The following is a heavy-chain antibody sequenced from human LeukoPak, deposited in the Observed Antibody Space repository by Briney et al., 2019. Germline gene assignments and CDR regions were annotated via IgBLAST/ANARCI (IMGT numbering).Heavy chain of an antibody. Sequence: GGSLRLSCVASGFTFSSHWMHWVRQVPGKGLAWVSRIDYEGGTTDYADSVEGRFTISRDNARNTLYLQMNSLRAEDTAIYYCARDNWGIDYWGLGTLVTVSS. V-gene: IGHV3-74*01. D-gene: IGHD3-16*01. CDR3: ARDNWGIDY. CDR2: IDYEGGTT. J-gene: IGHJ4*01. CDR1: GFTFSSHW.